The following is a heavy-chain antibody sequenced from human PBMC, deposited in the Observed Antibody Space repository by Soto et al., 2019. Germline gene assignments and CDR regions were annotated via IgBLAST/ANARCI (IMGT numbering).Heavy chain of an antibody. Sequence: VQLVESGGGVVQPGRSLRLSCAASGFTFSSYAMHWVRQAPGKGLEWVAVISYDGSNKYYADSVKGRFTISRDNSKNTLYLQMNSLRAEDTAVYYCAREGSWVVSPAMDVWGQGTTVTVSS. D-gene: IGHD2-21*01. CDR3: AREGSWVVSPAMDV. CDR1: GFTFSSYA. J-gene: IGHJ6*02. V-gene: IGHV3-30-3*01. CDR2: ISYDGSNK.